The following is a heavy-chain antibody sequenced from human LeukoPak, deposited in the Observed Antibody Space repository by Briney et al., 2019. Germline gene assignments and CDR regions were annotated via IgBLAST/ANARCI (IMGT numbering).Heavy chain of an antibody. CDR2: FDPEDGET. J-gene: IGHJ4*02. V-gene: IGHV1-24*01. D-gene: IGHD3-10*01. Sequence: ASVKVSCKVSGYTLTELSMHWVRQAPGKGLEWMGGFDPEDGETIYAQKFQGRVTMTEDTSTDTAYMELSSLRSEDTAVYYCATGRGLAGLAVEFDYWGQGILVTVSS. CDR1: GYTLTELS. CDR3: ATGRGLAGLAVEFDY.